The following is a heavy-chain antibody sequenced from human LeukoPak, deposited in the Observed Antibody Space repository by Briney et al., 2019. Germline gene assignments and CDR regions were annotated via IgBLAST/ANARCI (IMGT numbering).Heavy chain of an antibody. CDR2: INSDGSST. CDR3: ARKRAVAGEQDY. Sequence: QPGGSLRLSCAASGFTFSSYWMHWVRQAPGRGLVWVSRINSDGSSTSYADSVKGRFTISRDNAKNSLYLQMNSLRAEDTAVYYCARKRAVAGEQDYWGQGTLVTVSS. CDR1: GFTFSSYW. J-gene: IGHJ4*02. D-gene: IGHD6-19*01. V-gene: IGHV3-74*01.